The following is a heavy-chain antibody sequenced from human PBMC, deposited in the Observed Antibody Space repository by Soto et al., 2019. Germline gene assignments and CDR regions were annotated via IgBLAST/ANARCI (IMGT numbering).Heavy chain of an antibody. D-gene: IGHD1-1*01. Sequence: QMQLVQSGPEVKKPGTSVKVSCKASGFTFTSSAVQWVRQARGQRLEWIGWIDVGSGNTNYAQKCQERVTITRDMSTSNAYMELRSLRSEDTAVYYCAADSATGTGFWGQGTLVTVSS. J-gene: IGHJ4*02. CDR2: IDVGSGNT. V-gene: IGHV1-58*01. CDR3: AADSATGTGF. CDR1: GFTFTSSA.